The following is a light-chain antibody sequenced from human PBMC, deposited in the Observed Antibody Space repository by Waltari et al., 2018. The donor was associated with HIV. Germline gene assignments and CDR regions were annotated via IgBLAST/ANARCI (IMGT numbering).Light chain of an antibody. CDR3: QQSHTTPRT. J-gene: IGKJ1*01. CDR1: QNIISS. V-gene: IGKV1-39*01. Sequence: EIQMTQSPSSLSASVGDRVTITCRASQNIISSLNWYQQKPGKVPKLLIYAASNLPSGVPSRFSGSGSGTNFALTISSLHPEDFATYVCQQSHTTPRTFGQGTKLEIK. CDR2: AAS.